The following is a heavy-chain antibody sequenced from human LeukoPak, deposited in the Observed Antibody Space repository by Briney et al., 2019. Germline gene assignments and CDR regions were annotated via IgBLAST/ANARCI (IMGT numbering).Heavy chain of an antibody. J-gene: IGHJ6*03. D-gene: IGHD1-26*01. V-gene: IGHV1-8*03. CDR1: GYTFTSYG. CDR2: MNPNSGNT. CDR3: ARGQPRGAQWDYYYMDV. Sequence: ASVKVSCKASGYTFTSYGINWVRQATGQGLEWMGWMNPNSGNTGYAQKFQGRVTITRNTSISTAYMELSSLRSEDTAVYYCARGQPRGAQWDYYYMDVWGKGTTVTVSS.